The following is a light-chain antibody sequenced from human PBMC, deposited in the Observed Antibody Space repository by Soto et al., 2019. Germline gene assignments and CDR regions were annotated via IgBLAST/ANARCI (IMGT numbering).Light chain of an antibody. CDR2: AAS. CDR1: QNVGNN. Sequence: PGESATLSCRASQNVGNNLAWYQQNSGQAPRLLIYAASDRATGVPARFSGRMSGTDFTLTISSLEPEDFATYFCQQRSRWPRGTFGRGTKLE. V-gene: IGKV3-11*01. CDR3: QQRSRWPRGT. J-gene: IGKJ2*02.